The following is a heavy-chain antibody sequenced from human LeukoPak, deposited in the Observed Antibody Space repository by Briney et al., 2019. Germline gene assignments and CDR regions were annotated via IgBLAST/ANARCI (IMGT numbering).Heavy chain of an antibody. CDR2: INHSGST. V-gene: IGHV4-34*01. J-gene: IGHJ5*02. D-gene: IGHD3-22*01. Sequence: PSETLSLTCAVYGGSLSGYYWSWIRQPPGKGLEWIGEINHSGSTNYNPSLKSRVTISVDTSKNQFSLKLSSVTAADTAVYYCARIALRLTWFDPWGQGTLVTVSS. CDR3: ARIALRLTWFDP. CDR1: GGSLSGYY.